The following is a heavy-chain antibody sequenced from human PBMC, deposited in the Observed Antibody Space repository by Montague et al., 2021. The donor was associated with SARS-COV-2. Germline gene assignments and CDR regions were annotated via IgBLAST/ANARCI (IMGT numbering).Heavy chain of an antibody. J-gene: IGHJ5*02. CDR2: IYHSGST. CDR3: ARRYCSSTSCPNWFDP. Sequence: SETLSLTCAVSGSSISSSNWWSWVRQPPGKGLEWIGEIYHSGSTNYNPSLKSRVTISVDKSKNQFSLKLSSVTAADTAVYYCARRYCSSTSCPNWFDPWGQGTLSPSPQ. D-gene: IGHD2-2*01. CDR1: GSSISSSNW. V-gene: IGHV4-4*02.